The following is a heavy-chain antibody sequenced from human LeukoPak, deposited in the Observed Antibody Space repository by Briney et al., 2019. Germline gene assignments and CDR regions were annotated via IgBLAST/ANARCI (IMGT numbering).Heavy chain of an antibody. J-gene: IGHJ3*02. CDR3: ARGTKQDAFDI. D-gene: IGHD3-3*01. V-gene: IGHV3-7*01. Sequence: PGGSLRLSCAASGFTFTSYWMSWVRQAPGKGLEWVANIKQDGSEKYYVDSVKGRFTISRDNAKNSLYLQMNSLRAEDTAVYYCARGTKQDAFDIWGQGTMVTVSS. CDR1: GFTFTSYW. CDR2: IKQDGSEK.